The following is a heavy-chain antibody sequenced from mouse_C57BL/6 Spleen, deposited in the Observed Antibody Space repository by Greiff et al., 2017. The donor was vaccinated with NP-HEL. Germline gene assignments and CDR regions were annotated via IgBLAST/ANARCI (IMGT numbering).Heavy chain of an antibody. V-gene: IGHV1-64*01. D-gene: IGHD1-1*01. CDR3: ARSGYGSSPAWFAY. CDR1: GYTFTSYW. Sequence: QVQLKQPGAELVKPGASVKLSCKASGYTFTSYWMHWVKQRPGQGLEWIGMIHPNSGSTNYNEKFKSKATLTVDKSSSTAYMQLSSLTSEDSAVYYCARSGYGSSPAWFAYWGQGTLVTVSA. CDR2: IHPNSGST. J-gene: IGHJ3*01.